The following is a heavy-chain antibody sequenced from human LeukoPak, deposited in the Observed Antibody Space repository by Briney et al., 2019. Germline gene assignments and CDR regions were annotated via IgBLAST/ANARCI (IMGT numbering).Heavy chain of an antibody. CDR3: ARHAYCSSTSCYIDY. CDR1: GYSISSTYY. V-gene: IGHV4-38-2*01. D-gene: IGHD2-2*02. CDR2: MHHSGST. Sequence: PSETLSLTCAVSGYSISSTYYWGWIRQPPGKGLEWIGSMHHSGSTSYNPSLTSRVTISLDTSKNQFFLKLRFVTAADTAVYYCARHAYCSSTSCYIDYWGQGTLVTVSS. J-gene: IGHJ4*02.